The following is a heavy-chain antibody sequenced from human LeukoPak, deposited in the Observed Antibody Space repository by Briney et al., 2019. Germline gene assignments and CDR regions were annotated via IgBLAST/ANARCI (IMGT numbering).Heavy chain of an antibody. Sequence: GGSLRLSCAASGFTFSSYAMNWIRQAPGKGLEWVSYISSSSSPIYYADSVKGRFTISRDNAKNSLYLQMNSLRAEDTAVYYCARDGYNINYYMDVWGKGTTVTISS. D-gene: IGHD5-24*01. CDR1: GFTFSSYA. CDR3: ARDGYNINYYMDV. V-gene: IGHV3-48*01. CDR2: ISSSSSPI. J-gene: IGHJ6*03.